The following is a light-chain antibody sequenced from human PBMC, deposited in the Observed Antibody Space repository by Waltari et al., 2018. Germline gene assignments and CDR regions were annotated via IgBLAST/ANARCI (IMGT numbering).Light chain of an antibody. V-gene: IGLV2-14*03. J-gene: IGLJ1*01. CDR3: SSFTTSSTYV. Sequence: QSALTQTASVSGSPGQSITLSCTGTSSDVGASNHFSWYQQNPGKAPKVMIYDVSNRPSGVSNRFSGSKSGNTASLSISGLQAEDEADYYCSSFTTSSTYVFGTGTKVTVL. CDR1: SSDVGASNH. CDR2: DVS.